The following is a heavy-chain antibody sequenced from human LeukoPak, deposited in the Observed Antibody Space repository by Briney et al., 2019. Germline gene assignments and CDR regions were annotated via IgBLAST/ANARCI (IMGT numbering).Heavy chain of an antibody. CDR3: ARDYYDSSGYYLHAFDI. D-gene: IGHD3-22*01. J-gene: IGHJ3*02. CDR2: IYYSGST. V-gene: IGHV4-31*03. Sequence: SETLSLTCTVSGGSLNTVGYYWSWIRQHPGKGLEWIGYIYYSGSTYYNPSLKSRVTISIDTSKNQFSLRLSSVTAADTAVYYCARDYYDSSGYYLHAFDIWGQGTMVTVSS. CDR1: GGSLNTVGYY.